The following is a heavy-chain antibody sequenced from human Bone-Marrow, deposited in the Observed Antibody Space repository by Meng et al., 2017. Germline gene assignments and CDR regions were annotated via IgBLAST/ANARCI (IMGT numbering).Heavy chain of an antibody. CDR3: ARGPTTMAHDFDY. CDR1: GGSFSDYY. D-gene: IGHD4-11*01. CDR2: INHSGST. Sequence: QVTLQHWGAGLLKPSETLSLTCVVSGGSFSDYYWSWIRQPPGKGLEWIGEINHSGSTNYNPSLESRATISVDTSQNNLSLKLSSVTAADSAVYYCARGPTTMAHDFDYWGQGTLVTVSS. V-gene: IGHV4-34*01. J-gene: IGHJ4*02.